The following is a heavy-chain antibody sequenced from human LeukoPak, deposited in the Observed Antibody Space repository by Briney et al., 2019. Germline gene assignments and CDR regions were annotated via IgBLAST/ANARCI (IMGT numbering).Heavy chain of an antibody. CDR3: ATVPHPKYQRVYFES. J-gene: IGHJ4*02. V-gene: IGHV3-30-3*01. Sequence: GGSLRLSCAASGVTFSTYAIHWVRQSPGKGLEWVAFISYDGSNVYYADSVKGRFTISRDNSTNTLYLQMNSLRAEDTAVYYCATVPHPKYQRVYFESWGQGTLVTVSS. D-gene: IGHD6-25*01. CDR1: GVTFSTYA. CDR2: ISYDGSNV.